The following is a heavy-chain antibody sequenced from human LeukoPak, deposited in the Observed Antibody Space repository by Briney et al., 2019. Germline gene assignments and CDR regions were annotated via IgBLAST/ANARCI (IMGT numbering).Heavy chain of an antibody. CDR1: GYTFTSYD. J-gene: IGHJ6*02. D-gene: IGHD3-9*01. CDR3: ARGDWEELRYLRLARYGMDV. V-gene: IGHV1-8*01. CDR2: MNPNSGNT. Sequence: ASVKVSCKASGYTFTSYDINWVRQATGQGLEWMGWMNPNSGNTGYAQKFQGRVTMTRNTSISTAYMELSSLRSEDTAVYYCARGDWEELRYLRLARYGMDVWGQGTTVTVSS.